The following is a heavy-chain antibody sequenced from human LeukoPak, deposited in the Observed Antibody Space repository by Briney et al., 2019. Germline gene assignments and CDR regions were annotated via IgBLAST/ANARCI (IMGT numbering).Heavy chain of an antibody. J-gene: IGHJ4*02. CDR3: ARDRVPNYYDSSGYPLDY. CDR2: ISAYNGNT. Sequence: ASVKVSCKASGYTFTGYYMHWVRQAPGQGLEWMGWISAYNGNTNYAQKLQGRVTMTTDTSTSTAYMELRSLRSDDTAVYYCARDRVPNYYDSSGYPLDYWGQGTLVTVSS. D-gene: IGHD3-22*01. CDR1: GYTFTGYY. V-gene: IGHV1-18*04.